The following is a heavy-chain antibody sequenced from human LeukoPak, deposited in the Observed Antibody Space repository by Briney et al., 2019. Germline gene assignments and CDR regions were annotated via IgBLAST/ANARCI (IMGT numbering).Heavy chain of an antibody. CDR1: MFTVSIKY. V-gene: IGHV3-53*01. Sequence: PGGSLRLSCAVSMFTVSIKYMSWVRQAPGKGLEWVSVIYSGGSTYYADSVKGRFTISRDNSKNTLYLQMNSMTAEDTAVYYCARGSHFDWLSDDAFENWGQRAMVTVSS. CDR2: IYSGGST. J-gene: IGHJ3*02. D-gene: IGHD3-9*01. CDR3: ARGSHFDWLSDDAFEN.